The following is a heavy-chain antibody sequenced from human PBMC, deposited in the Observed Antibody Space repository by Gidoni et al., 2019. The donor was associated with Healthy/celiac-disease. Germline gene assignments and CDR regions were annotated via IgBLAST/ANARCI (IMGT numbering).Heavy chain of an antibody. Sequence: EVQLVESGGGLVQPGRSLRLSCAASGFTFAAYAMHWVRQAPGKGLEWVSGISWNSGSIGYADSVKGRFTISRDNAKNSLYLQMNSLRAEDTALYYCAKDIYSSSSNYYYGMDVWGQGTTVTVSS. D-gene: IGHD6-6*01. CDR3: AKDIYSSSSNYYYGMDV. J-gene: IGHJ6*02. CDR1: GFTFAAYA. CDR2: ISWNSGSI. V-gene: IGHV3-9*01.